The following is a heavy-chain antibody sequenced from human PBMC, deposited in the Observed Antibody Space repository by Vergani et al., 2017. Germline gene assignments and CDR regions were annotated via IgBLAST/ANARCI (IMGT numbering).Heavy chain of an antibody. CDR1: GYTFTSYD. Sequence: QVQLVQSGAEVKKPGASVKVSCKASGYTFTSYDINWVRQATGQGLEWMGWMNPNSGNTGYAQKFQGRVTMTRNTSISTAYMELSSLRSEDTAVYYCARCPPSWVGATSDYYYYYMDVWGKGP. CDR3: ARCPPSWVGATSDYYYYYMDV. D-gene: IGHD1-26*01. J-gene: IGHJ6*03. V-gene: IGHV1-8*01. CDR2: MNPNSGNT.